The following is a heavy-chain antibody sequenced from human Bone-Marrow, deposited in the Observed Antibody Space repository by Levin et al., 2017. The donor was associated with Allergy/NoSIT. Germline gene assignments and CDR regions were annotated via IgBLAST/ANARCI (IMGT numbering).Heavy chain of an antibody. CDR3: ARDCSGGSCYSSWFDP. CDR2: ISSSSSYI. CDR1: GFTFSSYS. J-gene: IGHJ5*02. V-gene: IGHV3-21*01. Sequence: PGGSLRLSCAASGFTFSSYSMNWVRQAPGKGLEWVSSISSSSSYIYYADSVKGRFTISRDNAKNSLYLQMNSLRAEDTAVYYCARDCSGGSCYSSWFDPWGQGTLVTVSS. D-gene: IGHD2-15*01.